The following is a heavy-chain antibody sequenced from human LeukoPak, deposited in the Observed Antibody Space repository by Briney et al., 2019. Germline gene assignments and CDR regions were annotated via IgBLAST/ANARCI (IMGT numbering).Heavy chain of an antibody. CDR2: INHDGRST. Sequence: PGGCLRLSCAASGFTFTNYWMHWVRQVPGKGLVGVSHINHDGRSTNYADSVKGRFTISRDNAKNTLYLQMNSLTAEDTAVYYCARDLGYDSASWGQATLVTV. CDR1: GFTFTNYW. J-gene: IGHJ5*02. D-gene: IGHD5-18*01. CDR3: ARDLGYDSAS. V-gene: IGHV3-74*01.